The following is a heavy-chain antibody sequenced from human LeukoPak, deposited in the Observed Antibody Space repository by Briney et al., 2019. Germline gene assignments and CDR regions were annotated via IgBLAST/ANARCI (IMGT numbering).Heavy chain of an antibody. CDR2: IYYTGST. V-gene: IGHV4-59*01. CDR1: GGSISNYY. CDR3: ARNLIPEQLVVNF. J-gene: IGHJ4*02. D-gene: IGHD6-13*01. Sequence: SETLSLTCTVSGGSISNYYWNWIRQPPGKGLEWIGYIYYTGSTNYNPSLKSRVTMSVDTSKNQFSLNLQSVTPEDTAVYYCARNLIPEQLVVNFWGQGTLVTVSS.